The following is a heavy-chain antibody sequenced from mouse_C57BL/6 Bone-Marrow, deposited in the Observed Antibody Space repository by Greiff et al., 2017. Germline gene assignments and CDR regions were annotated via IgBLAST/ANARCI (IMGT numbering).Heavy chain of an antibody. CDR2: IDPENGDT. D-gene: IGHD2-1*01. J-gene: IGHJ3*01. CDR3: TTYYGNSAWFAD. CDR1: GFNIKDDY. Sequence: VQLQQSGAELVRPGASVKLSCTASGFNIKDDYMHWVKQRPEQGLEWIGWIDPENGDTEYASKFQGKATITADTSSNTAYLQLSSLTSEDTAVYYCTTYYGNSAWFADWGQGTLVTVSA. V-gene: IGHV14-4*01.